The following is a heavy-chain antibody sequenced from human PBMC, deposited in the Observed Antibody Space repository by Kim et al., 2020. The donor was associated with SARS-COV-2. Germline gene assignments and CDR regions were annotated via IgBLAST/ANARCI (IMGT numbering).Heavy chain of an antibody. CDR2: ISGSGGST. D-gene: IGHD2-15*01. V-gene: IGHV3-23*01. J-gene: IGHJ4*02. CDR1: GFTFSSYA. CDR3: AKQGDIVVVITATFV. Sequence: GGSLRLSCAASGFTFSSYAMSWVRQAPGKGLEWVSAISGSGGSTYYADSVKGRFTISRDNSKNTLYLQMNSLRAEDTAVYYCAKQGDIVVVITATFVWGQGTLVTVSS.